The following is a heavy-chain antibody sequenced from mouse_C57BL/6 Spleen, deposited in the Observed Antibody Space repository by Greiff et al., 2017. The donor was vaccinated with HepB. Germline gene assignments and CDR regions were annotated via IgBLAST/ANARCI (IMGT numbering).Heavy chain of an antibody. Sequence: EVQLQQSGPELVKPGASVKISCKASGYSFTGYYMNWVKQSPEKSLEWIGEINPSTGGTTYNQKFKAKATLTVDKSSSTAYMQLKSLTSEDSAVYYCARSFHWVLYAMDYWGQGTSVTVSS. CDR3: ARSFHWVLYAMDY. J-gene: IGHJ4*01. CDR1: GYSFTGYY. D-gene: IGHD4-1*01. V-gene: IGHV1-42*01. CDR2: INPSTGGT.